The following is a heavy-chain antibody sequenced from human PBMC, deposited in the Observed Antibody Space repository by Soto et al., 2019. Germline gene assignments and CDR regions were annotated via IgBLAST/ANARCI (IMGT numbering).Heavy chain of an antibody. CDR2: IWYDGSNK. CDR3: ARDERITMIVVAEPHPLSPPSI. V-gene: IGHV3-33*01. J-gene: IGHJ3*02. Sequence: GGSLRLSCAASGFTFSSYGMHWVRQAPGKGLEWVAVIWYDGSNKYYADSVKGRFTISRDNSKNTLYLQMNSLRAEDTAVYYCARDERITMIVVAEPHPLSPPSIWGQGTMVTVSS. CDR1: GFTFSSYG. D-gene: IGHD3-22*01.